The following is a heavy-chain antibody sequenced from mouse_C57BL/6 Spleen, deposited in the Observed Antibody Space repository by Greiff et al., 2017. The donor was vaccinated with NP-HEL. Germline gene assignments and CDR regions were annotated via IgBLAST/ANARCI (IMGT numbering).Heavy chain of an antibody. CDR2: IRNKANGYTT. V-gene: IGHV7-3*01. CDR3: ARSYSNRGFYAMDY. J-gene: IGHJ4*01. CDR1: GFTFTDYY. Sequence: EVHLVESGGGLVQPGGSLSLSCAASGFTFTDYYMSWVRQPPGKALEWLGFIRNKANGYTTEYSASVKGRFTISRVNSQSILYLQMNALRAEDSATYYCARSYSNRGFYAMDYWGQGTSVTVSS. D-gene: IGHD2-5*01.